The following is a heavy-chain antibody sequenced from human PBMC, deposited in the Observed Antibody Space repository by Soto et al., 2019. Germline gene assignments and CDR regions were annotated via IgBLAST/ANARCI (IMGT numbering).Heavy chain of an antibody. CDR2: IYSGGTT. CDR1: GFTFSSYW. J-gene: IGHJ6*02. D-gene: IGHD3-22*01. CDR3: ARGAHYYDSSGYYYPFYYGMDV. Sequence: PGGSLRLSCAASGFTFSSYWMSWVRQAPGKGLEWVSVIYSGGTTYYADSVKGRFTISRDNSKNTLYLQMNSLRADDTAVYYCARGAHYYDSSGYYYPFYYGMDVWGQGTTVTVSS. V-gene: IGHV3-53*01.